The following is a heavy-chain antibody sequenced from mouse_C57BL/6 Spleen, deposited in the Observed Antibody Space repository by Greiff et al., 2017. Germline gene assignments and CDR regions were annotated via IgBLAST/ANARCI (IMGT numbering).Heavy chain of an antibody. CDR1: GFSLTSYG. CDR3: AKRGINDYDYAMDY. Sequence: VKVVESGPGLVAPSQSLSITCTVSGFSLTSYGVSWVRQPPGKGLEWLGVIWGDGSTNYHSALISRLSISKDNSKSQVFLKLNSLQTDDTATYYCAKRGINDYDYAMDYWGQGTSVTVSS. J-gene: IGHJ4*01. V-gene: IGHV2-3*01. CDR2: IWGDGST. D-gene: IGHD2-4*01.